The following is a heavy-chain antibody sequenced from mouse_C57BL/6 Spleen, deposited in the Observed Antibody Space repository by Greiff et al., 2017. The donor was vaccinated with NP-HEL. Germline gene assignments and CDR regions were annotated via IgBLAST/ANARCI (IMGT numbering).Heavy chain of an antibody. V-gene: IGHV1-69*01. CDR3: ARRSVGFDD. J-gene: IGHJ2*01. D-gene: IGHD1-1*01. CDR2: IDPSDSYT. Sequence: QVQLQQPGAELVMPGASVKLSCKASGYTFTSYWMHWVKQRPGQGLEWIGEIDPSDSYTNYNQKFKGKSTLTVDKSSSTAYMQLSSLTSEDSAVYYCARRSVGFDDWGQGTTLTVSS. CDR1: GYTFTSYW.